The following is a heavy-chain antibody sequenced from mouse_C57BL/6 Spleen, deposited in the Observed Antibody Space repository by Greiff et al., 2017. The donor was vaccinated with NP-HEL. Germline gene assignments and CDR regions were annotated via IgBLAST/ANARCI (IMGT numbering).Heavy chain of an antibody. V-gene: IGHV5-9*01. CDR3: ARHGYYEAWFAY. D-gene: IGHD2-3*01. CDR1: GFTFSSYT. Sequence: EVMLVESGGGLVKPGGSLKLSCAASGFTFSSYTMSWVRQTPEKRLEWVATISGGGGNTYYPDSVKGRFTISRDNAKNTLYLQMSSLRSEDTALYYCARHGYYEAWFAYWGQGTLVTVSA. CDR2: ISGGGGNT. J-gene: IGHJ3*01.